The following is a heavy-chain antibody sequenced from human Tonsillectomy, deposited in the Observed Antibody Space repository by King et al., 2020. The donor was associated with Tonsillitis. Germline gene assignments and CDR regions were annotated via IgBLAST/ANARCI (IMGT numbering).Heavy chain of an antibody. CDR2: IKQDGSEK. Sequence: VQLVESGGGLVQPGGSLRLSCAASGFIFSGYWMSWVRQAPGKGLEWVANIKQDGSEKYYVGSVKGRFTISRDNAENSLYLQMNSLTAEDTAVYYCARDGAGYSYCYSHFDYWGPGTLVTVSS. J-gene: IGHJ4*02. CDR1: GFIFSGYW. CDR3: ARDGAGYSYCYSHFDY. V-gene: IGHV3-7*01. D-gene: IGHD5-18*01.